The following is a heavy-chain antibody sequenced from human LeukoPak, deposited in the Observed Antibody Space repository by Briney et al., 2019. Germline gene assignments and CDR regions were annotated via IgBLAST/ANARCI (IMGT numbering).Heavy chain of an antibody. Sequence: GGSLRLSCAASGFTVSSNYMSWVRQAPGKGLEWVSVIYSGGSTYYADSVKGRFTISRDNSKNTLYLQMNSPRAEDTAVYYCAYSSSTSYYYYGMDVWGQGTTVTVSS. CDR3: AYSSSTSYYYYGMDV. J-gene: IGHJ6*02. CDR2: IYSGGST. CDR1: GFTVSSNY. D-gene: IGHD6-6*01. V-gene: IGHV3-53*01.